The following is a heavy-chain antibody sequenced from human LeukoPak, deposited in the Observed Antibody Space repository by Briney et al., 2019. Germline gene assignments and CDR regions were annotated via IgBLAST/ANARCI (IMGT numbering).Heavy chain of an antibody. Sequence: PSETLSLTCTVSGGSINTYYWGWIRQSPGKGLEWIGYIYSSGTTNYNPSLKSRATMSIDTSENQFSLKLSSVTAADTALYYCARHGSGWSFDYWGRGALVTVSS. CDR2: IYSSGTT. V-gene: IGHV4-59*08. J-gene: IGHJ4*02. CDR3: ARHGSGWSFDY. D-gene: IGHD6-19*01. CDR1: GGSINTYY.